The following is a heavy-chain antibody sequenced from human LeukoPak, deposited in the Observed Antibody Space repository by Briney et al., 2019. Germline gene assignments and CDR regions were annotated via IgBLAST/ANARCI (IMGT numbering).Heavy chain of an antibody. Sequence: GASVKVSCKASGYTFTGYYMHWVRQAPGQGLEWMGRINPNRGGTNYAQKFQGRVTMTRDASISTAYMELSRLRSDDTAVYYCARFCGGDCYRNWGQGTLVTVSS. CDR3: ARFCGGDCYRN. CDR2: INPNRGGT. V-gene: IGHV1-2*06. D-gene: IGHD2-21*02. CDR1: GYTFTGYY. J-gene: IGHJ4*02.